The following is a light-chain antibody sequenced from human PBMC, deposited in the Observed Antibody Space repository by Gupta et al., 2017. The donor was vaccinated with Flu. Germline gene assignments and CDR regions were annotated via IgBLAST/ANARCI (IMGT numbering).Light chain of an antibody. CDR1: QSLLNSNGFNY. CDR2: LGS. J-gene: IGKJ1*01. V-gene: IGKV2-28*01. CDR3: MQALQTPG. Sequence: DIVMTQSPLSLTVTPGEPASISCRSSQSLLNSNGFNYLDWYLQRPGHSPQLLIHLGSHRAPGVPDRFSGSGSGTDFTLKISRVEADDVGVYYCMQALQTPGFGQGTKMEI.